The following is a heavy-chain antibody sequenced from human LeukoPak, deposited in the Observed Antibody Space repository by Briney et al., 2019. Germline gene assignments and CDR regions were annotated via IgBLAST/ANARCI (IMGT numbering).Heavy chain of an antibody. CDR3: ARHDAGIAARPFDN. CDR1: RGSISSYY. Sequence: PSETLSLTCTVSRGSISSYYWSWIRQPPGKGLVWIGYIYYSGSTNYNPSLKSRITISVDTSKNQFSLKLSSVTAADTAVYYCARHDAGIAARPFDNWGQGTLVTVSS. D-gene: IGHD6-6*01. V-gene: IGHV4-59*08. J-gene: IGHJ4*02. CDR2: IYYSGST.